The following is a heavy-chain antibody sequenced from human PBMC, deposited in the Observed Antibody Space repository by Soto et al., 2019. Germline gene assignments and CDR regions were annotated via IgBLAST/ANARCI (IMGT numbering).Heavy chain of an antibody. D-gene: IGHD6-13*01. CDR1: GDTFTSYA. CDR2: INAYNGNT. Sequence: ASVKVSCKASGDTFTSYAMHWVRQAPGQRLEWMGWINAYNGNTKYSQKLQGRVTMTRDTSTSTAYMELSSLRSEDTAVYYCARVPSSSWYSYYYYGMEVWGQWTTVTVSS. CDR3: ARVPSSSWYSYYYYGMEV. J-gene: IGHJ6*02. V-gene: IGHV1-3*01.